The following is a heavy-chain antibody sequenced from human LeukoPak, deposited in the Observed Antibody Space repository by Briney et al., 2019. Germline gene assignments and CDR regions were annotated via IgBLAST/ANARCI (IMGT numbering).Heavy chain of an antibody. CDR2: INPSGGST. V-gene: IGHV1-46*01. Sequence: GASVKVSCKASGYTFTSYYMHWVRQAPGQGLEWMGIINPSGGSTSYAQKFQGRVTMTRDTSTSTAYMELSSLRSEDTAVYYCACEGDHYDILTGQNWFDPWGQGTLVTVSS. CDR3: ACEGDHYDILTGQNWFDP. CDR1: GYTFTSYY. J-gene: IGHJ5*02. D-gene: IGHD3-9*01.